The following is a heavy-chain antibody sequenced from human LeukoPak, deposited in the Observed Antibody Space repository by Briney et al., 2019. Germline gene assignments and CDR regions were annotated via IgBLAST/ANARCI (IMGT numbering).Heavy chain of an antibody. CDR1: GYTFTGYY. CDR3: ATQRGSYDFWSGPKGYYGMDV. CDR2: IIPIFGTA. J-gene: IGHJ6*02. D-gene: IGHD3-3*01. V-gene: IGHV1-69*13. Sequence: ASVKVSCKASGYTFTGYYMHWVRQAPGQGLEWMGGIIPIFGTANYAQKFQGRVTITADESTSTAYMELSSLRSEDTAVYYCATQRGSYDFWSGPKGYYGMDVWGQGTTVTVSS.